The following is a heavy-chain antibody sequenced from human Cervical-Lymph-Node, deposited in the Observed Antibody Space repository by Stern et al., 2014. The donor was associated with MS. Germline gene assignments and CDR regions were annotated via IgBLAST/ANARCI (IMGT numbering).Heavy chain of an antibody. Sequence: VQLEESGGGVVQPGRSLRLSCVASGFTFSSYAMHWVRQAPGKGLEWVAVIWYDGSNKFYADSVKGRFTISRDNSKNTLYLQMNSLRGEDTAVYYCAREGGNTAEYFQHWGQGTLVTVSS. J-gene: IGHJ1*01. CDR3: AREGGNTAEYFQH. CDR1: GFTFSSYA. V-gene: IGHV3-33*01. D-gene: IGHD4-23*01. CDR2: IWYDGSNK.